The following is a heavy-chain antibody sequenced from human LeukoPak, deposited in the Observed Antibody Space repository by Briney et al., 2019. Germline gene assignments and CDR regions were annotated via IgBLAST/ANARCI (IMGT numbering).Heavy chain of an antibody. V-gene: IGHV3-23*01. J-gene: IGHJ4*02. CDR3: AKGGGASYYFDY. CDR1: GFTFSSYT. CDR2: ISGSGGST. D-gene: IGHD1-26*01. Sequence: GGSLRLSCAASGFTFSSYTMSWVRQAPGKGLEWVSAISGSGGSTYYADSVKGRFTISRDNSKNTLYLRMNSLRAEDTAVYYCAKGGGASYYFDYWGQGTLVTVSS.